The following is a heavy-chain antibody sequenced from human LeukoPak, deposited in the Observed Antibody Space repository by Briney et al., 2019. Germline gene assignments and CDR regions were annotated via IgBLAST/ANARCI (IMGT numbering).Heavy chain of an antibody. CDR1: GFTFSTYA. V-gene: IGHV3-23*01. CDR3: ASTTRRPLDY. CDR2: ISGSGDAT. Sequence: GGSLRLSCAASGFTFSTYAMRWVRQAPGKGLEWVSSISGSGDATYYADSVKGRFTISRDNSKNTLYLQMNSLRAEDTAVYYCASTTRRPLDYWGQGTLVTVSS. J-gene: IGHJ4*02. D-gene: IGHD2/OR15-2a*01.